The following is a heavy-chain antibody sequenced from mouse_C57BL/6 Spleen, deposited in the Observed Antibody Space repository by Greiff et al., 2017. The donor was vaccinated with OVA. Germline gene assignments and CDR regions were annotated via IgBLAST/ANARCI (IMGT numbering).Heavy chain of an antibody. CDR2: IDPNSGGT. D-gene: IGHD1-1*01. J-gene: IGHJ4*01. CDR3: AAGDYYGSTGDY. Sequence: QVQLQQPGAELVQPGASVKLSCKASGYTFTSYWMHWVKQRPGRGLEWIGRIDPNSGGTTYNEKFKSKATLTVDKPSSTASMQLSSLTSEDSAVYYCAAGDYYGSTGDYWGQGTSVTVSS. CDR1: GYTFTSYW. V-gene: IGHV1-72*01.